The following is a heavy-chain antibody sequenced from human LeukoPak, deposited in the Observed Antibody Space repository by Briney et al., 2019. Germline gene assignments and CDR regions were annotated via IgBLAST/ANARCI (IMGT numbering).Heavy chain of an antibody. CDR1: GGSISSSSYY. J-gene: IGHJ5*02. CDR2: IYYSGST. Sequence: SETLSLTCTVSGGSISSSSYYWGWIRQPPGKGLEWIGSIYYSGSTYYNPSLKSRVTISVDTSKNQFSLKLSSVTAADTAVYYCASGPGSVLGGWFDPWGQGTLVTVSS. CDR3: ASGPGSVLGGWFDP. V-gene: IGHV4-39*07. D-gene: IGHD2-8*02.